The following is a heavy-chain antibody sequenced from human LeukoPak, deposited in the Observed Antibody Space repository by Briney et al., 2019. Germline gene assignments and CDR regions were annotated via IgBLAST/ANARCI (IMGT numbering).Heavy chain of an antibody. CDR3: ARESITMVRGVTPYYYYYGMDV. CDR2: ISRSGSPI. J-gene: IGHJ6*04. Sequence: GGSLRLSCAASGFTFSDYYMSWIRQAPGEGGVWVSYISRSGSPIYYSDSVKGRFTISRDNAKNSLYLQMNSLRAEDTAVYYCARESITMVRGVTPYYYYYGMDVWGKGTTVTVSS. D-gene: IGHD3-10*01. CDR1: GFTFSDYY. V-gene: IGHV3-11*04.